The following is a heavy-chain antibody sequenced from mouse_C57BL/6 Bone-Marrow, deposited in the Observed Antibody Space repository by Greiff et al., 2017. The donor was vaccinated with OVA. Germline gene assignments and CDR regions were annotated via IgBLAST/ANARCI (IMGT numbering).Heavy chain of an antibody. V-gene: IGHV5-15*01. CDR2: ISNLAYSI. Sequence: EVKLQESGGGLVQPGGSLKLSCAASGFTFSDYGMAWVRQAPRKGPEWVAFISNLAYSIYYADTVTGRFTISRENAKNTLYLEMSSLRSEDTAMYYCARLHYYGSSSWFAYWGQGTLVTVSA. D-gene: IGHD1-1*01. J-gene: IGHJ3*01. CDR1: GFTFSDYG. CDR3: ARLHYYGSSSWFAY.